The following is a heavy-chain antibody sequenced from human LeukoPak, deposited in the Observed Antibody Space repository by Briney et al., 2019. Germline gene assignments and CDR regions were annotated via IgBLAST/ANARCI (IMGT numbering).Heavy chain of an antibody. CDR2: ISAYNGNT. D-gene: IGHD3-9*01. V-gene: IGHV1-18*01. CDR3: ARDDGAPSYYDILTGYYPEAFDI. Sequence: ASVKVSCKASGYTFTSYGISWVRQAPGQGLEWMGRISAYNGNTNYAQKLQGRVTMTTDTSTSTAYMELGSLRSDDTAVYYCARDDGAPSYYDILTGYYPEAFDIWGQGTMVTVSS. CDR1: GYTFTSYG. J-gene: IGHJ3*02.